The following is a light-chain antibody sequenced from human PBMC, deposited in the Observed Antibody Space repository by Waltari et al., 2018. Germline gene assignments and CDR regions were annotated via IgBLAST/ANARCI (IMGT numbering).Light chain of an antibody. CDR2: DAS. V-gene: IGKV3-20*01. CDR3: QKYGSLPAT. J-gene: IGKJ1*01. Sequence: EIMLTQSPGTLSLSPGERATLSCRASQSISRFLAWYKQRPGQAPRLLSYDASTRATVIPDRFSGSGSGTDFSLTINRLEPEDIAVYYCQKYGSLPATFGQGTKVEIK. CDR1: QSISRF.